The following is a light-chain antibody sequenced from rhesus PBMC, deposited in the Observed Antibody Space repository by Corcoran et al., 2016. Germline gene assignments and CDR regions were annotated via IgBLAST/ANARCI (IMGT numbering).Light chain of an antibody. Sequence: EIVMTQSPATLSLSPGERATLSCRASQSVSSSLAWYQQKPGQAPKFLIYGTSSRAAGIPDRFSGNGSGTEVTLTISSLEPVDVGVYYCQQDYSWPLTFGGGTKVELK. V-gene: IGKV3-42*01. CDR2: GTS. CDR3: QQDYSWPLT. CDR1: QSVSSS. J-gene: IGKJ4*01.